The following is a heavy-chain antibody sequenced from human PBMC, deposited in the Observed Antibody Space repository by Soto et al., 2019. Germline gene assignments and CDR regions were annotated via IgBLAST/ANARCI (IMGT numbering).Heavy chain of an antibody. CDR2: IYYSGST. D-gene: IGHD2-15*01. V-gene: IGHV4-31*03. CDR1: GGSLSSGGYY. Sequence: SETLSLTCTFSGGSLSSGGYYWGWVRQHPGKGLEWIGYIYYSGSTYYNPSLKSRVTISVDTSKNQFSLKLSSVTAADTAVYYCARDLIGICSGGSCYRYFDYWGQGTLVTVSS. J-gene: IGHJ4*02. CDR3: ARDLIGICSGGSCYRYFDY.